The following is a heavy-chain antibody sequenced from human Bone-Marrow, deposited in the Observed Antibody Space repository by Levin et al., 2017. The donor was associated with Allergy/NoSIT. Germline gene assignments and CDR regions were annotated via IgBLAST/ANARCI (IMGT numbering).Heavy chain of an antibody. J-gene: IGHJ6*02. Sequence: ASVKVSCKASNVTFSNYVITWVRQAPGQGLEWLAEISPIFNPPNYAQKFHGRVAITADESASTVYMDLTSLTSDDTAVYYCAGRPSVGLLDYYDFGMDVWGQGTTVTVSS. D-gene: IGHD3-10*01. V-gene: IGHV1-69*13. CDR2: ISPIFNPP. CDR1: NVTFSNYV. CDR3: AGRPSVGLLDYYDFGMDV.